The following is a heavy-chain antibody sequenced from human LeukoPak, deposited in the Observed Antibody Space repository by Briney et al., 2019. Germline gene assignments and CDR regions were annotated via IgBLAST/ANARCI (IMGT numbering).Heavy chain of an antibody. CDR3: AKDLSYGSGGKRYFDY. Sequence: PGGSLRLSCVVSGITLSNYAMSWVRQAPGKGLEWVSAISGSGGSTYYADSVKGRFTISRDNSKNTLYLQMNSLRAEDTAVYYCAKDLSYGSGGKRYFDYWGQGTLVTVSS. CDR2: ISGSGGST. D-gene: IGHD3-10*01. CDR1: GITLSNYA. V-gene: IGHV3-23*01. J-gene: IGHJ4*02.